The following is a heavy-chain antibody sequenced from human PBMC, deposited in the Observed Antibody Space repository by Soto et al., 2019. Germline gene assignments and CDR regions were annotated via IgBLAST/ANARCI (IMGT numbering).Heavy chain of an antibody. CDR2: IYHSGST. Sequence: SETLSLTCAVSGGSISSGAYSWSWIRQPPGKGLEWIGYIYHSGSTYYNPSLKSRVTISVDMSKNQFSLRLTSVTAADTAVYFCASQSEGFDAWGQGTLVTVSS. J-gene: IGHJ5*02. CDR1: GGSISSGAYS. V-gene: IGHV4-30-2*02. CDR3: ASQSEGFDA.